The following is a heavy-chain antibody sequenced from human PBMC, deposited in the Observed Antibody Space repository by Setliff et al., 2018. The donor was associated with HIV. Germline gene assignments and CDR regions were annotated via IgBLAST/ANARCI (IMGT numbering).Heavy chain of an antibody. D-gene: IGHD6-13*01. Sequence: PGGSLRLSCAASGFTFSSYGMHWVRQAPGKGLEWVAVISYDGSNKYYADSVKGRFTISRDNAKSSLYLQMHSLRAEDTAVYYCARVERETFGTFCHMGVWGKGTTVTVSS. CDR3: ARVERETFGTFCHMGV. CDR1: GFTFSSYG. CDR2: ISYDGSNK. V-gene: IGHV3-30*03. J-gene: IGHJ6*03.